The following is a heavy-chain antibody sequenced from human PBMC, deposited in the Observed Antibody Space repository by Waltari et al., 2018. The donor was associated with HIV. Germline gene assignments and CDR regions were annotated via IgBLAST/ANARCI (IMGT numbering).Heavy chain of an antibody. CDR2: RKQDGSEK. CDR3: ARGGFYGSGSKVN. D-gene: IGHD3-10*01. V-gene: IGHV3-7*04. CDR1: GFTFSSYW. Sequence: EVQLVESGGGLVQPGGSLRLSCAASGFTFSSYWMSWVRQAPGKGRELVANRKQDGSEKYYVDSVNGRFTISRDNAENSLYLQMNSLRAEDTAVYYCARGGFYGSGSKVNWGQGTLVTVSS. J-gene: IGHJ4*02.